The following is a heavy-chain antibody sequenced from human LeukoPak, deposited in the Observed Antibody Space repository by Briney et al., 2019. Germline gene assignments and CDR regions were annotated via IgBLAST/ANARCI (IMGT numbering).Heavy chain of an antibody. CDR2: INHSGST. V-gene: IGHV4-34*01. D-gene: IGHD5-24*01. Sequence: PSETLSLTCAVYGGSFSGYYWSWIRQPPGKGLEWIGEINHSGSTNYNPSLKSRATISVDTSKNQFSLKLSSVTAADTAVYYCARARGGRWLQLPPDYWGQGTLVTVSS. J-gene: IGHJ4*02. CDR1: GGSFSGYY. CDR3: ARARGGRWLQLPPDY.